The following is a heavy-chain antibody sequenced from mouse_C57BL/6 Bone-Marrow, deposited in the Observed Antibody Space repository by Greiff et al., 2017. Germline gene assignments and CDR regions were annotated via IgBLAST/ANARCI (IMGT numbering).Heavy chain of an antibody. CDR3: ARGHYGIRDYFDY. CDR1: GFTFSDYG. V-gene: IGHV5-17*01. Sequence: EVMLVESGGGLVKPGGSLKLSCAASGFTFSDYGMHWVRQAPEKGLEWVAYISSGSSTIYYADTVKGRFTISIDNAKNTLFLQMTSLRSEDTAMYYCARGHYGIRDYFDYWGQGTTLTVSS. D-gene: IGHD1-1*01. CDR2: ISSGSSTI. J-gene: IGHJ2*01.